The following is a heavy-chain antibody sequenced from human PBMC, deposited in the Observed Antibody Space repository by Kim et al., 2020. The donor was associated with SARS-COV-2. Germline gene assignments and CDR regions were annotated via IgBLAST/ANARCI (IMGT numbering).Heavy chain of an antibody. Sequence: GVSLRLSCAASGFTFSDYYMSWIRQAPGKGLEWVSYISSSSSYTNYADSVKGRFTISRDNAKNSLYLQMNSLRAEDTAVYYCARDYYGSGSYNGWFDPWGQGTLVTVSS. CDR2: ISSSSSYT. J-gene: IGHJ5*02. D-gene: IGHD3-10*01. CDR1: GFTFSDYY. CDR3: ARDYYGSGSYNGWFDP. V-gene: IGHV3-11*05.